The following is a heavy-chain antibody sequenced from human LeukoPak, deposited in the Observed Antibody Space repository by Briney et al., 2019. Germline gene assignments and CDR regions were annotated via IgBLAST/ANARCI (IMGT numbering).Heavy chain of an antibody. V-gene: IGHV4-34*01. Sequence: SETLSLTCAVYGGSFSGYYWSWIRQPPGKGLEWIGSIYYSGSTYYNPSLKSRVTISVDTSKNQFSLKLSSVTAADTAVYYCATPAQVYDFWSGYFYWGQGTLVTVSS. D-gene: IGHD3-3*01. J-gene: IGHJ4*02. CDR2: IYYSGST. CDR3: ATPAQVYDFWSGYFY. CDR1: GGSFSGYY.